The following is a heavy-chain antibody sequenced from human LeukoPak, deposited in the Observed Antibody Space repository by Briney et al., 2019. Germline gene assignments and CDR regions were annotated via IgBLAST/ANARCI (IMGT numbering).Heavy chain of an antibody. J-gene: IGHJ4*02. D-gene: IGHD2-2*01. V-gene: IGHV3-21*01. CDR2: ISSSSSYI. CDR3: ARAVTVGTKGDY. CDR1: GFTFSNYN. Sequence: GGSLRLSCAASGFTFSNYNMNWVRQAPGKGLEWVSSISSSSSYIYYADSVKGRFTISRDNAKNSLYLQMNSLRAEDTAVYYCARAVTVGTKGDYWGQGTLVTVSS.